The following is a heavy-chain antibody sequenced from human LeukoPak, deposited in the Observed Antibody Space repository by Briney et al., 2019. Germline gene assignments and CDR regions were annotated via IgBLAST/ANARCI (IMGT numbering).Heavy chain of an antibody. V-gene: IGHV4-38-2*01. CDR3: ARASQWAWNYDILTGYRGDWFDS. Sequence: SETLSLTCAVSGYSLSSGYYWGWIRQPPGKGLEWIGSIYHSGSTYYNPSLKSRVTISVDTFKNQFSLKLSSVTAADTAVYYCARASQWAWNYDILTGYRGDWFDSWGQGTLVTVSS. CDR2: IYHSGST. CDR1: GYSLSSGYY. J-gene: IGHJ5*01. D-gene: IGHD3-9*01.